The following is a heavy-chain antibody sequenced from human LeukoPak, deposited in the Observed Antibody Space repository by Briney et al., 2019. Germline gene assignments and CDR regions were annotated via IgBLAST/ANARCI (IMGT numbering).Heavy chain of an antibody. J-gene: IGHJ4*02. V-gene: IGHV3-30*02. CDR3: AKDHGFWSGYLF. CDR1: GFTFSSYW. CDR2: IRSDGNVT. Sequence: GGSLRLSCVASGFTFSSYWMHWVRQAPGKGLGWVAFIRSDGNVTKYLDSVKGRFTISRDNSENTLYLQVTNLRPDDTAVYFCAKDHGFWSGYLFWGQGTLVTVSS. D-gene: IGHD3-3*01.